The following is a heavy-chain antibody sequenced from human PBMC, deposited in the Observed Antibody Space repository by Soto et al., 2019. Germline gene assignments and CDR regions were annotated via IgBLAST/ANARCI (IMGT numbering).Heavy chain of an antibody. CDR1: GGSFSGYY. CDR2: INHSGST. D-gene: IGHD3-10*01. V-gene: IGHV4-34*01. Sequence: PSETLSLTCAVYGGSFSGYYWSWIRQPPGKGLEWIGEINHSGSTNYNPSLKSRVTISVDTSKNQFSLKLSSVTAAVTAVYYCARAGNTYYYYGMDVWGQGTTVTVSS. CDR3: ARAGNTYYYYGMDV. J-gene: IGHJ6*02.